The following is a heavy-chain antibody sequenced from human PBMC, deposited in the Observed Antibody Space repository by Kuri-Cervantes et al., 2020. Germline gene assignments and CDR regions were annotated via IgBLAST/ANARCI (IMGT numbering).Heavy chain of an antibody. CDR2: ISYDGSNK. J-gene: IGHJ6*02. CDR3: AREQYDILTGYPYYYYGKDV. D-gene: IGHD3-9*01. CDR1: GFTFSSYA. V-gene: IGHV3-30-3*01. Sequence: GGSLRLSCAASGFTFSSYAMHWVRQAPGKGLEWVAVISYDGSNKYYADSVKGRFTISRDNSKNTLYLQMNSLRAEDTAVYYCAREQYDILTGYPYYYYGKDVWGQGTTVTVSS.